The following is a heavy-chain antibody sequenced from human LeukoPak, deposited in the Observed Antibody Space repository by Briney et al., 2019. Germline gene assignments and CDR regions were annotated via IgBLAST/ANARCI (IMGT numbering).Heavy chain of an antibody. J-gene: IGHJ4*02. V-gene: IGHV4-59*01. CDR3: ARDLLGRGGSFDF. CDR2: IYYSGST. CDR1: GGSISSYY. D-gene: IGHD3-10*01. Sequence: SETLSLTCTVSGGSISSYYWSWIRQSPGKGLEWIGYIYYSGSTNYNPSLKRRVTISVDTSTNQFSLKLTYVTAADTAVYYCARDLLGRGGSFDFWGRGTLVTVSS.